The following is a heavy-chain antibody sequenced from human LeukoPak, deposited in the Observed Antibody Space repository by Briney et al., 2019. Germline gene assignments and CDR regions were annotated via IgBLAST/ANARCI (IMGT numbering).Heavy chain of an antibody. CDR2: ISSSSSYI. Sequence: PGGSLRLSCAASGFTFGSYSMNWVRQAPGKGLEWVSSISSSSSYIYYADSVKGRFTISRDNAKNSLYLQMNSLRAEDTALYYCAKQKRGRAVAGIGYYFDYWGQGTLVTVSS. CDR3: AKQKRGRAVAGIGYYFDY. CDR1: GFTFGSYS. V-gene: IGHV3-21*04. J-gene: IGHJ4*02. D-gene: IGHD6-19*01.